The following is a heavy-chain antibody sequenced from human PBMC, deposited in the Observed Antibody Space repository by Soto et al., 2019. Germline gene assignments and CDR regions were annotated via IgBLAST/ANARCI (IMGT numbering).Heavy chain of an antibody. Sequence: SETLSLTCTVSGGSISSSSSYWGWIRQPPGKGLEWIGSIYYSGSTYYNPSLKSRVTISVDSSKTQFSLNLSSVTAADTAVYYFSSSLFDIVLMVSAIWFVPWGKGTLVSVPQ. CDR3: SSSLFDIVLMVSAIWFVP. CDR2: IYYSGST. CDR1: GGSISSSSSY. J-gene: IGHJ5*02. D-gene: IGHD2-8*01. V-gene: IGHV4-39*01.